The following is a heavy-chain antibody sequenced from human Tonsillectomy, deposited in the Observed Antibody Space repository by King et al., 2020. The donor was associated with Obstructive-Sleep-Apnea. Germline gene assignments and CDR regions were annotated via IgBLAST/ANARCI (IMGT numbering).Heavy chain of an antibody. CDR2: IYYSGTT. Sequence: VQLQESGPGLVKPSGTLSLTCTVSGGSVSSGNYFWSWIRQPPGKGLEWIGYIYYSGTTNYNPSLKSRVTISVDTSKNQFSLKLSSVTAADTAVYYCARDSLLGDVSGTYYRIWYFDLWGRGTLVTVSS. CDR3: ARDSLLGDVSGTYYRIWYFDL. CDR1: GGSVSSGNYF. D-gene: IGHD1-26*01. J-gene: IGHJ2*01. V-gene: IGHV4-61*01.